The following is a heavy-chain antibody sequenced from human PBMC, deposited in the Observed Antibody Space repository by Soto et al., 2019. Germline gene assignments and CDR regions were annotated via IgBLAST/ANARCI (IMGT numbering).Heavy chain of an antibody. CDR1: GGSISSGGYS. CDR3: ARARVAVAGNPTIAYYFDY. D-gene: IGHD6-19*01. CDR2: IYHSGST. V-gene: IGHV4-30-2*01. J-gene: IGHJ4*02. Sequence: PSETLSLTCAVSGGSISSGGYSWSWIRQPPGKGLEWIGYIYHSGSTYYNPSLKSRVTISVDRSKNQFSLKLSSVTAADTAVYYCARARVAVAGNPTIAYYFDYWGQGTLVTV.